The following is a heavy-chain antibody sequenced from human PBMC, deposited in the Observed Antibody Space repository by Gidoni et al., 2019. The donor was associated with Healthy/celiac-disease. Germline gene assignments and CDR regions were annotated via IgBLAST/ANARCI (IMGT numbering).Heavy chain of an antibody. J-gene: IGHJ4*02. CDR3: ARVGDYYDSSGFFDY. CDR2: ISSSSSYT. V-gene: IGHV3-11*06. Sequence: QVQLVESGGGLVKPGGSLRLSCAASGFIFSDYYISWIRQAPGKGLEWVSYISSSSSYTNYADSVKGRFTISRDNAKNSLYLQMNSLRAEDTAVYYCARVGDYYDSSGFFDYWGQGTLVTVSS. CDR1: GFIFSDYY. D-gene: IGHD3-22*01.